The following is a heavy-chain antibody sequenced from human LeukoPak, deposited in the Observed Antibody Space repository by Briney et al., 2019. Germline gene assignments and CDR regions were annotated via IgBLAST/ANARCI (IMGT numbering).Heavy chain of an antibody. D-gene: IGHD3-22*01. CDR3: ARDRGYYDSSGYYHSNFDY. J-gene: IGHJ4*02. V-gene: IGHV3-53*01. Sequence: GGSLRLSCAASGFTVSSYYMSWVRQAPGKGLEWVSVIYSGGSTYYADSVKGRFTISRDNYKNTLYLQMNSLRAEDTAVYYCARDRGYYDSSGYYHSNFDYWGQGTLVTLSS. CDR2: IYSGGST. CDR1: GFTVSSYY.